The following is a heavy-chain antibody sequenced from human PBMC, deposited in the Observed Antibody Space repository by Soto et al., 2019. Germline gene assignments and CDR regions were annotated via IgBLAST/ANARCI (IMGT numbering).Heavy chain of an antibody. D-gene: IGHD3-22*01. CDR1: GFTFNKYS. Sequence: EVRLVESGGGLVKPGGSLRLSCAASGFTFNKYSMNWVRQAPGKGLEWVSSIASKTGDQYYADSVKGRFIISRDNTTNSLSLQVTSLRDEYTAVYYWARDRMQNDRGLGDLASWGQGTMVTVSS. CDR2: IASKTGDQ. CDR3: ARDRMQNDRGLGDLAS. J-gene: IGHJ5*01. V-gene: IGHV3-21*06.